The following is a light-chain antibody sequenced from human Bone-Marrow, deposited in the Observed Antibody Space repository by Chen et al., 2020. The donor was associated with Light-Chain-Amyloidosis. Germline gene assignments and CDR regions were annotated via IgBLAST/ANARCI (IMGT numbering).Light chain of an antibody. V-gene: IGLV2-14*01. CDR3: SSYTITNTLD. CDR2: EVT. J-gene: IGLJ1*01. CDR1: SSDVGGDNH. Sequence: QSALTQPASVPGSPGQSITISCTGTSSDVGGDNHVSWYQQHPDKAPKLMIYEVTNRPSWVPDRLSGCKADNTASLAISGHQTDDDADYFCSSYTITNTLDFGSMTRVT.